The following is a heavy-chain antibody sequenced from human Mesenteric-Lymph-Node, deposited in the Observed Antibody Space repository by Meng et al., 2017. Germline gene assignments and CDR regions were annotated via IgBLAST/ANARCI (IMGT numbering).Heavy chain of an antibody. CDR1: GATLSGYA. Sequence: VKLGQSGAGVKQLGRSVKVSWKASGATLSGYAISWVRQAPGRGLEWMGVIIPIFGTANYAQKFQGRVTITADKSTSTAYMELSSLRSEDTAVYYCARSIAVAGTDFDYWGQGTLVTVSS. V-gene: IGHV1-69*06. CDR2: IIPIFGTA. CDR3: ARSIAVAGTDFDY. J-gene: IGHJ4*02. D-gene: IGHD6-19*01.